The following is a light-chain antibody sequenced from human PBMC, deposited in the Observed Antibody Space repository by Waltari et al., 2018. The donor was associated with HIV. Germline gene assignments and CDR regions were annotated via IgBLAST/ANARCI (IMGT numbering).Light chain of an antibody. CDR1: TPNIGNNY. J-gene: IGLJ1*01. CDR2: DNS. V-gene: IGLV1-51*01. Sequence: QSVLTQPHSVSAAPGQQVTISYSGSTPNIGNNYVTWYQRLPGTSPKLLIYDNSERPSGIPDRFSGSKSGTSATLGITGLQTGDEADYYCGTWDSSLSAVVFGTGTKVTVL. CDR3: GTWDSSLSAVV.